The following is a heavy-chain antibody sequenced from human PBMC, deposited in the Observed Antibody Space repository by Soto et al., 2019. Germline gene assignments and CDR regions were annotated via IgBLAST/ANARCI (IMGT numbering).Heavy chain of an antibody. J-gene: IGHJ4*02. Sequence: ASVKVSCKASGYTFTKYGISWVRQAPGQGLEWMGWINVYNGNTNYAQKLQGRVTMTTDTSTSTAYMELRSLRSDDTAVYYCARDLPSGYVDFDYWGQGTLVTVSS. D-gene: IGHD5-12*01. CDR3: ARDLPSGYVDFDY. CDR2: INVYNGNT. V-gene: IGHV1-18*01. CDR1: GYTFTKYG.